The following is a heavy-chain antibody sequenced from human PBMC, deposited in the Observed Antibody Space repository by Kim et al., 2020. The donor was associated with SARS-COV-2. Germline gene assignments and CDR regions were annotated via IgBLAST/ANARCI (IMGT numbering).Heavy chain of an antibody. V-gene: IGHV3-74*01. Sequence: GGSLRLSCTASGFTLRNYLMHWVRQAPGKGLVWVSRINIDGSITTYADSVKGRFTISRDNAKNTVYLQMDSLRVEDTALYYCARGGFDYWGQGTLVTVSS. J-gene: IGHJ4*01. CDR1: GFTLRNYL. CDR3: ARGGFDY. D-gene: IGHD3-16*01. CDR2: INIDGSIT.